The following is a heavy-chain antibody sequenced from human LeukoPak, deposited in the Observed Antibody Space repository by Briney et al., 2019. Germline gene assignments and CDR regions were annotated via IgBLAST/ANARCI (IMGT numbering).Heavy chain of an antibody. CDR2: IYYTGST. V-gene: IGHV4-39*07. CDR3: ARGGDRSSWSIDY. D-gene: IGHD6-13*01. Sequence: SETLSLTCTVSGGSISSYYWGWIRQPPGKGLEWIGNIYYTGSTYYNPSLKSRVTISVDTSKNQFSLKLSSVTAADTAVYYCARGGDRSSWSIDYWGQGTLVTVSS. J-gene: IGHJ4*02. CDR1: GGSISSYY.